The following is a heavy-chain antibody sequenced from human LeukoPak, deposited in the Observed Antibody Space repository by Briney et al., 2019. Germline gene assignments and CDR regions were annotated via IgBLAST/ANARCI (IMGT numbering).Heavy chain of an antibody. CDR2: ISADNGNT. Sequence: ASVKVSCKTSANTFSNYGISWVRQAPGQGLEWMGWISADNGNTNYAQKFHGRVTMTTDTSTRTAYVELRSLRSEDTAVYYCARRSDDYDSSAYYHWGQGTLVTVSS. J-gene: IGHJ4*02. V-gene: IGHV1-18*01. CDR3: ARRSDDYDSSAYYH. D-gene: IGHD3-22*01. CDR1: ANTFSNYG.